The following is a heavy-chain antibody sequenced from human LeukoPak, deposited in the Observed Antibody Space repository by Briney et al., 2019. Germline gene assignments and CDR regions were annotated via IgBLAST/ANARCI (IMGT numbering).Heavy chain of an antibody. D-gene: IGHD3-22*01. CDR2: INGDESST. CDR1: AFTFNTYW. J-gene: IGHJ4*02. Sequence: GGSLRLSCAASAFTFNTYWMHWVRQVPGRGLEWVSRINGDESSTNYADSVKGRFTISRDNSKNTLYLQMNSLRAEDTAVYYCAKARGWYDSSGYYNFDYWGQGTLVTVSS. V-gene: IGHV3-74*01. CDR3: AKARGWYDSSGYYNFDY.